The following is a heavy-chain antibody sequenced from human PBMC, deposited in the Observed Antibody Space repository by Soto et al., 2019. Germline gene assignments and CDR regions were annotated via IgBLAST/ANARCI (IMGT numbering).Heavy chain of an antibody. Sequence: PGEALSISCKGSGYTCSTYSSGWVRQMPDKGLEWMAIIYPGDSDTRYSPSVQGQVTISADKSISTAYLQWSSLKASDTAMYYCALRGYSYGYSAQDPYYYYGMDVWGQGTTVTVSS. J-gene: IGHJ6*02. CDR1: GYTCSTYS. CDR3: ALRGYSYGYSAQDPYYYYGMDV. V-gene: IGHV5-51*01. CDR2: IYPGDSDT. D-gene: IGHD5-18*01.